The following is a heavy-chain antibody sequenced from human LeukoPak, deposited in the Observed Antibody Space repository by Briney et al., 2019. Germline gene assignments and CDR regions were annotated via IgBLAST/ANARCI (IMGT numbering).Heavy chain of an antibody. CDR2: VGTAGDT. CDR3: AREDARKPAGMGV. V-gene: IGHV3-13*01. CDR1: GFTLSSYT. D-gene: IGHD1-14*01. Sequence: PGGSLRLSCAASGFTLSSYTIYWVRQVTGKGLEWVSAVGTAGDTFYSGSVKGRFTISRENAKNSLFLQMNNLRAGDTAVYYCAREDARKPAGMGVWGKGTTVTVSS. J-gene: IGHJ6*03.